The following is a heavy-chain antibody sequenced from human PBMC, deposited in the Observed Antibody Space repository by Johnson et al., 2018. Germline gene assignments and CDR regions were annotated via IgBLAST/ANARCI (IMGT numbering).Heavy chain of an antibody. Sequence: QVQLQESGPGLVKPSETLSLTCTVSGGSISSYYWSWIRQPPGKGLEWIGYIYYSGSTNYNPSLKSRVTISVDTSKNQFSLKLSSVTAADTAVYYCASSHRSGCPLCAFDIWGQGTMVTVSS. CDR1: GGSISSYY. CDR2: IYYSGST. CDR3: ASSHRSGCPLCAFDI. J-gene: IGHJ3*02. V-gene: IGHV4-59*01. D-gene: IGHD6-19*01.